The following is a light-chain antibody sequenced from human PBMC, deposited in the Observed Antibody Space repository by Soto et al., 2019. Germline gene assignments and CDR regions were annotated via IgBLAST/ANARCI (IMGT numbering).Light chain of an antibody. V-gene: IGKV3-20*01. CDR3: QQYRSPPPT. CDR1: HSISSGY. J-gene: IGKJ4*01. Sequence: EIVLTQSPGTLSFSPGESATLSCRTSHSISSGYLAWYQQKPGQAPRLLIYGATSRATGIPGRFSGSGSGTEFTLTVSGLEPEDFAVYYCQQYRSPPPTFGGGTKVDIK. CDR2: GAT.